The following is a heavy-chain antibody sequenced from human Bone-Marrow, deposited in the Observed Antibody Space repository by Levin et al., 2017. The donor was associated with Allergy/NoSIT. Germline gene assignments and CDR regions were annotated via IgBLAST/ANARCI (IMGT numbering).Heavy chain of an antibody. J-gene: IGHJ3*02. CDR3: KGVTDAFDI. V-gene: IGHV3-30-3*01. CDR1: GFTFSSYA. CDR2: ISYDGSNK. Sequence: SCAASGFTFSSYAMHWVRQAPGKGLEWVAVISYDGSNKYYADSVKGRFTISRDNSKNTLYLQMNSLRAEDTAVYYCKGVTDAFDIWGQGTMVTVSS.